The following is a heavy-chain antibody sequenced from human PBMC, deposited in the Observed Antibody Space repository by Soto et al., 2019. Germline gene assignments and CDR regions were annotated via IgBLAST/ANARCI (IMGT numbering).Heavy chain of an antibody. D-gene: IGHD1-26*01. Sequence: GALRLSCAASGFTFSSYSMSWVRQAPGKGLEWVSGFRTSGDGGTTYYADSVKGRFTISRDNSKNTLYLHMNSLRAEDTAVYYCAGDLEGASTWGYRFDCWGRGTLVTVS. CDR3: AGDLEGASTWGYRFDC. CDR2: FRTSGDGGTT. J-gene: IGHJ4*02. CDR1: GFTFSSYS. V-gene: IGHV3-23*01.